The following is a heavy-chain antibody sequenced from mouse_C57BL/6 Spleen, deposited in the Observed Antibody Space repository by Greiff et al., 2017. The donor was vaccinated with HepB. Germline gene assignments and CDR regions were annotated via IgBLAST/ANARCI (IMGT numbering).Heavy chain of an antibody. CDR1: GYTFTSYW. Sequence: QVQLQQPGAELVKPGASVKLSCKASGYTFTSYWMQWVKQRPGQGLEWIGEIDPSDSYTNYNQKFKGKATLTVDTSSSTAYMQLSSLTSEDSAVYYCAGGSSGPYFDYWGQGTTLTVSS. J-gene: IGHJ2*01. D-gene: IGHD3-2*02. CDR2: IDPSDSYT. CDR3: AGGSSGPYFDY. V-gene: IGHV1-50*01.